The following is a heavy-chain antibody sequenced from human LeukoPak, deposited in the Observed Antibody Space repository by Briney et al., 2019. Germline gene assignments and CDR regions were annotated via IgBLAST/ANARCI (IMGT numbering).Heavy chain of an antibody. CDR1: GVSINSYY. CDR3: ARGGYYYDTRGLTEYFQH. D-gene: IGHD3-22*01. Sequence: SETLSLTCAVSGVSINSYYWSWIRQPAGKGLEWIGRIYSSGTTGYSPSLKSRVTMSVDTSKNQFSLKLSSVTAADTAVYYCARGGYYYDTRGLTEYFQHWGQGTLVTVSS. J-gene: IGHJ1*01. V-gene: IGHV4-4*07. CDR2: IYSSGTT.